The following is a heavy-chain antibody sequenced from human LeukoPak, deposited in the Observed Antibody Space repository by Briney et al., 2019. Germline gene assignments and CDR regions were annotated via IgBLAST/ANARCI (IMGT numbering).Heavy chain of an antibody. J-gene: IGHJ4*02. CDR2: INTNTGNP. V-gene: IGHV7-4-1*02. CDR1: GYTFTSYA. CDR3: ARVVAPPSYYYDSSGYYESFGY. Sequence: ASVTVSCTASGYTFTSYAMNWVRQAPGQGLEWMGWINTNTGNPTYAQGFTGRFVFSLDTSVSTAYLQISSLKAGDTAVYYCARVVAPPSYYYDSSGYYESFGYWGQGTLVTVSS. D-gene: IGHD3-22*01.